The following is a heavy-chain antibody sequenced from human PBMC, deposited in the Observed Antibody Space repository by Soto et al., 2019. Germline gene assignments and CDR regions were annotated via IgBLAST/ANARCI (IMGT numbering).Heavy chain of an antibody. J-gene: IGHJ6*02. V-gene: IGHV4-34*01. CDR2: INHSGST. CDR3: ARGWYSSSTYYYYGMDV. D-gene: IGHD6-6*01. CDR1: GGSFSGYY. Sequence: SETLSLTCAVYGGSFSGYYWSWIRQPPGKGLEWIGEINHSGSTNYNPSLKSRVTISVDTSKNQFSLKLSSVTAADTAVYYCARGWYSSSTYYYYGMDVWGQGTTVTAP.